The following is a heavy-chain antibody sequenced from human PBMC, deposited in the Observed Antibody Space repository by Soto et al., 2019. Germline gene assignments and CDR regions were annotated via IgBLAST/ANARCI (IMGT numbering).Heavy chain of an antibody. J-gene: IGHJ6*02. CDR2: INPSGDST. V-gene: IGHV1-46*01. D-gene: IGHD3-22*01. CDR3: AMYYYDSSGYYYEGYYYGMDV. Sequence: ASVKVSCKASGYTFSSYYMHWVRQAPGQGLEWMGVINPSGDSTSYAQKLQGRVTMTTDASTSTAYMELRSLRSDDTAVYYCAMYYYDSSGYYYEGYYYGMDVWGQGTKVTVSS. CDR1: GYTFSSYY.